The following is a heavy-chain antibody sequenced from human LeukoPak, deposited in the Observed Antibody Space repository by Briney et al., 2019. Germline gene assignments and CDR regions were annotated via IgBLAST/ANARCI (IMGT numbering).Heavy chain of an antibody. CDR1: GYTFTSYN. V-gene: IGHV1-46*01. Sequence: ASVKVSCKASGYTFTSYNMHWVRQAPGQGLEWMGIINPSGGSTSYAQKFQGRITMTRDTSTSTVYMELSSLRSEDTAVYYCARDVLSFFDYWGQGTLVTVSS. J-gene: IGHJ4*02. D-gene: IGHD2/OR15-2a*01. CDR2: INPSGGST. CDR3: ARDVLSFFDY.